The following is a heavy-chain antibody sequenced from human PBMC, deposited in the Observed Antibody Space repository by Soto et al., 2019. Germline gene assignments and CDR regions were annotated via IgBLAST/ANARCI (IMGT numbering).Heavy chain of an antibody. CDR2: ISAYNGNT. V-gene: IGHV1-18*01. J-gene: IGHJ4*02. D-gene: IGHD2-15*01. Sequence: ASVKVSCKASGYTFTSYGISWVRQAPGQGLEWMGWISAYNGNTNYAQKLQGRVTMTTDTSTSTAYMELRSLRSDDTAVYYCARGRVVVVADYYSGFAYWGQGTLVTVSS. CDR3: ARGRVVVVADYYSGFAY. CDR1: GYTFTSYG.